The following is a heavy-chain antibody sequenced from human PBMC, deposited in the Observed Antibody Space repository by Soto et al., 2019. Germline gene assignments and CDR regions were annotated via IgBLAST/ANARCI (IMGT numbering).Heavy chain of an antibody. J-gene: IGHJ4*02. D-gene: IGHD6-19*01. CDR1: GESFSGYI. CDR2: INHSGSA. V-gene: IGHV4-34*01. Sequence: SETLSLTCAVYGESFSGYIWTWIRQTPGKGLQWIGQINHSGSASYNPSLKSRVTISVRTSNSQFSLGLSSVTAADTAVYYCARGLITGSHYSGGWYYFDSWGQGTQVTVSS. CDR3: ARGLITGSHYSGGWYYFDS.